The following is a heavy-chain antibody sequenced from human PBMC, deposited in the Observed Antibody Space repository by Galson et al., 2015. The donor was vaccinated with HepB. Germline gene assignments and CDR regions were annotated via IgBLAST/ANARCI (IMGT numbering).Heavy chain of an antibody. V-gene: IGHV3-15*01. CDR2: IKSKTDGGTT. D-gene: IGHD6-13*01. Sequence: SLRLSCAASGFTFSNAWMSWVRQAPGKGLEWVGRIKSKTDGGTTDYAAPVKGRFTISRDDSKNTLYLQMNSLKTEDTAVYYCTTDPQQLDEDDYMDVWGKGTTVTVSS. CDR1: GFTFSNAW. CDR3: TTDPQQLDEDDYMDV. J-gene: IGHJ6*03.